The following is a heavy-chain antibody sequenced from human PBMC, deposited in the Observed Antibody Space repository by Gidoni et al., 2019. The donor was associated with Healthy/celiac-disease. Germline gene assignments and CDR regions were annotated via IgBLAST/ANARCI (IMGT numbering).Heavy chain of an antibody. CDR3: ARLGRGSGWYPMDNWFDP. V-gene: IGHV5-51*01. CDR2: IYPGDSDT. CDR1: GYSFTSYW. Sequence: EVQLVQSGAEVKKPGESLKLSCKGSGYSFTSYWLGGVRQMPGKGLEWIGIIYPGDSDTRYSPSFQGQVTISADKSISTAYLQWSSLKASDTAMYYCARLGRGSGWYPMDNWFDPWGQGTLVTVSS. J-gene: IGHJ5*02. D-gene: IGHD6-19*01.